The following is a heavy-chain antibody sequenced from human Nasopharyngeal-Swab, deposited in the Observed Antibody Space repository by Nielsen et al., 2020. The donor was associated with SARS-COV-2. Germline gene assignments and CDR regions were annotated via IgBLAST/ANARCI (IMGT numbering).Heavy chain of an antibody. D-gene: IGHD3-22*01. Sequence: WVRQAPGQGLEWMGGIIPIFGTANYAQKFQGRVTITADKSTSTACMELSSLRSEDTAVYYCARNSRYYYDSSGYYYAPYYYYYMDVWGKGTTVTVSS. CDR2: IIPIFGTA. V-gene: IGHV1-69*06. CDR3: ARNSRYYYDSSGYYYAPYYYYYMDV. J-gene: IGHJ6*03.